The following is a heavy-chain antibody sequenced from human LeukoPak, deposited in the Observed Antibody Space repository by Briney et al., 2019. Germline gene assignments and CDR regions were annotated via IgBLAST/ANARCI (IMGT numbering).Heavy chain of an antibody. Sequence: GRSLRLSCAASGFTFSNYAMHCVRQAPGKGLEWVAIISYDGSNKYHPDSVKGQFTISRDNSKNTLYLQMKSLGAEDTAVYYCARADAGGYYSIDYWGQGTLVTVSS. CDR3: ARADAGGYYSIDY. CDR2: ISYDGSNK. V-gene: IGHV3-30-3*01. D-gene: IGHD3-22*01. J-gene: IGHJ4*02. CDR1: GFTFSNYA.